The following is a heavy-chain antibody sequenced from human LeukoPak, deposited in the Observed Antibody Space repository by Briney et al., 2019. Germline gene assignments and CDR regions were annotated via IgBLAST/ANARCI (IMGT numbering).Heavy chain of an antibody. D-gene: IGHD3-10*01. J-gene: IGHJ4*02. CDR1: GGSFSGYY. CDR2: INHSGST. V-gene: IGHV4-34*01. CDR3: ARDGGYGSGNYYTLGYFDY. Sequence: SETLSLTCAVYGGSFSGYYWSWIRQPPGKGLEWIGEINHSGSTNYNPSLKSRVTISVDTSKNQFSLKLSSVTAADTAVYYCARDGGYGSGNYYTLGYFDYWGQGTLVTVSS.